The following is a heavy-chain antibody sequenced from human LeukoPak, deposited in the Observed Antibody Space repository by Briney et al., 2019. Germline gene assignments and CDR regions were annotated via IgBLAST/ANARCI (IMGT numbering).Heavy chain of an antibody. D-gene: IGHD3-3*01. CDR2: IKQDGSEK. CDR3: ARDLDFWSGYSPFDY. V-gene: IGHV3-7*01. J-gene: IGHJ4*02. CDR1: GFAFSSYW. Sequence: GGSLRLSCAASGFAFSSYWMSWVRQAPGKGLEWVANIKQDGSEKYYVDSVKGRFTISRDNAKNSLYLQMNSLRAEDTAVYYCARDLDFWSGYSPFDYWGQGTLVTVSS.